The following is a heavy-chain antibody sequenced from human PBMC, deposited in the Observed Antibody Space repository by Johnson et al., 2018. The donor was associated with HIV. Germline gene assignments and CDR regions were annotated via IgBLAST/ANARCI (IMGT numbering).Heavy chain of an antibody. CDR1: GFTFSDYY. V-gene: IGHV3-11*04. J-gene: IGHJ3*02. Sequence: QVHLVESGGGLVKPGGSLRLSCAASGFTFSDYYMSWIRQAPGKGLEWVSYISSSGSTIYYADSVKGRFTISRDNAKNSLYLQMNSLRAEDTAVSYCARGRVKFARVVVVARPAFDIWGQGTMVTVSS. CDR2: ISSSGSTI. CDR3: ARGRVKFARVVVVARPAFDI. D-gene: IGHD2-15*01.